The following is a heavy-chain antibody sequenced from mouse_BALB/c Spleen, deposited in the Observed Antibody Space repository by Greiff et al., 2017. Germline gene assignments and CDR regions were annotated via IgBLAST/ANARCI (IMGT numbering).Heavy chain of an antibody. D-gene: IGHD2-4*01. J-gene: IGHJ4*01. CDR2: IDPANGNT. CDR1: GFNIKDTY. CDR3: AREIYYDYDYYAMDY. V-gene: IGHV14-3*02. Sequence: VQLQQSGAELVKPGASVKLSCTASGFNIKDTYMHWVKQRPEQGLEWIGRIDPANGNTKYDPKFQGKATITADTSSNTAYLQLSSLTSEDTAVYYCAREIYYDYDYYAMDYWGQGTSVTVSS.